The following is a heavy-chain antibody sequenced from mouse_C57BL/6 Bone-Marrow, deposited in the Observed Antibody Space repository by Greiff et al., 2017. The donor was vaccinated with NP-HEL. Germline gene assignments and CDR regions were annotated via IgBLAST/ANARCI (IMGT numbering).Heavy chain of an antibody. J-gene: IGHJ2*01. CDR2: FYPGSGSI. Sequence: VQLQQSGTVLARPGASVKMSCKASGYTFTEYTIHWVKQRSGQGLEWIGWFYPGSGSIKYNEKFKDKATLTADKSSSTVYMELSSLPSEDSAVYVCARHEDRYGGNFDYWGQGTTLTVSS. V-gene: IGHV1-62-2*01. D-gene: IGHD2-14*01. CDR3: ARHEDRYGGNFDY. CDR1: GYTFTEYT.